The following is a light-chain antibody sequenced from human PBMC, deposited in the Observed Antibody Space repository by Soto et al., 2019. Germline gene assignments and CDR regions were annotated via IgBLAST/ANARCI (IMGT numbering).Light chain of an antibody. Sequence: DIQMTQSPSTLSASVGDRVTITCRATQSSSSWLAWYQQKPGKAPRLLIYDASSLESGVPSRFGGSGSGTEFTLTISSLETDDFATDYCEQYNSYPPTYGQGTKVEIK. CDR1: QSSSSW. V-gene: IGKV1-5*01. J-gene: IGKJ1*01. CDR2: DAS. CDR3: EQYNSYPPT.